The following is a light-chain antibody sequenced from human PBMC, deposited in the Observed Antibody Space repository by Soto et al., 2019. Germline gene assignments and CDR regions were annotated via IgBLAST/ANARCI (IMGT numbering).Light chain of an antibody. CDR1: XSVSRSY. V-gene: IGKV3-20*01. Sequence: IVFTQSPGTLSLSPGERGTLSCRDNXSVSRSYLAWYQQKPGQAPRXVISGXSSRATGSPDRFSGSGSGTDFTLTISRLEPDDFAVYYCQQYGRAPRTFGQGTKVEIK. J-gene: IGKJ1*01. CDR3: QQYGRAPRT. CDR2: GXS.